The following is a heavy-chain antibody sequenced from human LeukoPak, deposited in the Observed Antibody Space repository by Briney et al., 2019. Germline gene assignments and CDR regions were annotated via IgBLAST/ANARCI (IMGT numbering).Heavy chain of an antibody. D-gene: IGHD3-16*02. CDR2: INPNSGDT. CDR1: GFTFTGYY. CDR3: ARSEFIRSPCLDP. Sequence: ASVKVSCKASGFTFTGYYIHWVRQAPGQELKWMGWINPNSGDTKYAQNFHGRVTQTREPSITPAYMALSGLRADDTAIYYRARSEFIRSPCLDPWGQGTLVTASS. J-gene: IGHJ5*02. V-gene: IGHV1-2*02.